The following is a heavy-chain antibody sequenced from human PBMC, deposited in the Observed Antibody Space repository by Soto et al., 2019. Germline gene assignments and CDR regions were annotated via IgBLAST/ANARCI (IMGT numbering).Heavy chain of an antibody. Sequence: QVQLVQSGAEVKKPGSSVKVSCKASGGTFSSYAISWVRQAPGQGLEWMGGIIPISDTTNYAQKFQGRVTITADESTSTAYMELSSLRSEDTAVYYCARSQGSSTSLEIYYYYYYGMDVWGQGTTVTSP. CDR1: GGTFSSYA. CDR2: IIPISDTT. CDR3: ARSQGSSTSLEIYYYYYYGMDV. J-gene: IGHJ6*02. V-gene: IGHV1-69*01. D-gene: IGHD2-2*01.